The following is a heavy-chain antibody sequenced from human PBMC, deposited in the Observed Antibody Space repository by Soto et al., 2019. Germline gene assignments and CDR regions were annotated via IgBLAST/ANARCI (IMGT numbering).Heavy chain of an antibody. Sequence: EVQLVESGGGLVQPGGSLRLSCATSGVTFSNYWMSWVRQAPGKGLEWVAYIKKDGTTKDYVDSVRGRFTVSRDNAKNSLYLQMNSLRAEDTAVYYCARDVSALDVWGQGNLVTVSS. CDR1: GVTFSNYW. CDR3: ARDVSALDV. V-gene: IGHV3-7*01. J-gene: IGHJ4*02. CDR2: IKKDGTTK.